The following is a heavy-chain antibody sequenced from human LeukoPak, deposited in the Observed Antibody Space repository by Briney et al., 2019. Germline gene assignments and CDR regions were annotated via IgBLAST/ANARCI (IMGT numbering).Heavy chain of an antibody. V-gene: IGHV4-34*01. D-gene: IGHD4-17*01. CDR2: INHSGST. CDR3: ARASHDYGDYSHFDY. CDR1: GGSFSGYC. Sequence: SETLSLTCAVYGGSFSGYCWSWIRQPPGKGLEWIGEINHSGSTNYNPSLKSRVTIAVDKSKNQFSLKLSSVTAADTAVYYCARASHDYGDYSHFDYWGQGTLVTVSS. J-gene: IGHJ4*02.